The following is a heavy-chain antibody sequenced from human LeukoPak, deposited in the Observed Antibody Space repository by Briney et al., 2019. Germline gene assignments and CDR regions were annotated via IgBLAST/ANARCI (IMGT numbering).Heavy chain of an antibody. CDR1: GFTFDDYA. CDR3: AKDNGMGDCDY. Sequence: GGSLRLSCAASGFTFDDYAMHWVREAPGKGLEWVSLISGDDGSTYYADSVKGGFTISRDNSKNSVYLQMNSLRTEDTALYYCAKDNGMGDCDYWGQGTLVTVSS. V-gene: IGHV3-43*02. J-gene: IGHJ4*02. CDR2: ISGDDGST. D-gene: IGHD5-24*01.